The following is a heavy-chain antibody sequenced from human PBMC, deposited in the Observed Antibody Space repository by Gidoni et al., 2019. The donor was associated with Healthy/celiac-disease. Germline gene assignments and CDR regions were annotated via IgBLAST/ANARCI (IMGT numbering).Heavy chain of an antibody. D-gene: IGHD3-10*01. CDR2: ISWNSVII. CDR3: AKDIRPALYGSHAFDI. CDR1: GFTFADYG. V-gene: IGHV3-9*01. Sequence: EVQLVESGGGLVQPGRSLRLSCAASGFTFADYGMHWVRQAPGKGLEWVSGISWNSVIIGDADSVKCRFTIYRDNAKNSLYLQMNSLRAEDTALYYCAKDIRPALYGSHAFDIWGQGTMVTVSS. J-gene: IGHJ3*02.